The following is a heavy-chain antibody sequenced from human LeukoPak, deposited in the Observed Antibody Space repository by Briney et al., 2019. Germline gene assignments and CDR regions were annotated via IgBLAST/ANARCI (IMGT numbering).Heavy chain of an antibody. CDR2: IHHNGTR. CDR1: GGSFSSYY. J-gene: IGHJ6*02. CDR3: AAAPILRGEGGEHYKYGMDV. V-gene: IGHV4-34*01. D-gene: IGHD2-2*02. Sequence: PSETLFLTCTVSGGSFSSYYWSWIRQPPGKGLEWIGEIHHNGTRNYNPSLKSRVTISADTFKNHFSLIVTSLTAADTAVYYCAAAPILRGEGGEHYKYGMDVWGQGTTVIVSS.